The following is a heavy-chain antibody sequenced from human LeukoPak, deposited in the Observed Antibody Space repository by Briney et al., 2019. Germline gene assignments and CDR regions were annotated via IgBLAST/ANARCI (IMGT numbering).Heavy chain of an antibody. CDR2: INPNSGVT. V-gene: IGHV1-2*02. CDR3: ARATSFDY. J-gene: IGHJ4*02. CDR1: GYTFTGYY. Sequence: APVKVSCKTSGYTFTGYYIHWVRQAPGQGLEWMGWINPNSGVTKYAQKFQDRVTMTRDTSISMVYMELSSLRSDDTAVYYCARATSFDYWGQGTLVTVSS. D-gene: IGHD3-16*01.